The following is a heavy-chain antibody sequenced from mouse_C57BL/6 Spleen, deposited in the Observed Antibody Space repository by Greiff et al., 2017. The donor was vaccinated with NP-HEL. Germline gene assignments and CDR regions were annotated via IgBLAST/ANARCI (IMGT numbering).Heavy chain of an antibody. Sequence: EVKVVESGGGLVQPGGSLKLSCAASGFTFSDYYMYWVRQTPEKRLEWVAYISNGGGSTYYPDTVKGRFTISRDDAKNTLYLQMSRLKSEDTAMYYCARITTDYYAMDYWGQGTSVTVSS. V-gene: IGHV5-12*01. CDR3: ARITTDYYAMDY. D-gene: IGHD1-1*01. CDR2: ISNGGGST. J-gene: IGHJ4*01. CDR1: GFTFSDYY.